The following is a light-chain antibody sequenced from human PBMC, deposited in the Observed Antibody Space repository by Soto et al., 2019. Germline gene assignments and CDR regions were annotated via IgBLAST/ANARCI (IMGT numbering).Light chain of an antibody. CDR1: QSVDNGY. Sequence: EIVLTQSPGTLSLSPGERATLSCRASQSVDNGYLAWYQQKPGQAPRLLIYGASSRATGIPDRFGGSGAGTEFTLTISSLQSEDFTVYYCQQYNNWPAITFGQGTRLEIK. CDR2: GAS. J-gene: IGKJ5*01. CDR3: QQYNNWPAIT. V-gene: IGKV3D-15*01.